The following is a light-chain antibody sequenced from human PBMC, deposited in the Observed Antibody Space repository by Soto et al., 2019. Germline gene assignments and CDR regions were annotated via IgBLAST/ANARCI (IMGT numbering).Light chain of an antibody. J-gene: IGKJ2*01. CDR3: HHYYSTPYN. Sequence: DIVMTQSPDSLAVSLGERATINCKSSRSVLYSSNNKNYLAWYQQKAGQPPKLLIYWASTRESGVPDRFSGSGSGTDFTLTISSLQAEDVAIYYCHHYYSTPYNFGQGTKLEIK. V-gene: IGKV4-1*01. CDR2: WAS. CDR1: RSVLYSSNNKNY.